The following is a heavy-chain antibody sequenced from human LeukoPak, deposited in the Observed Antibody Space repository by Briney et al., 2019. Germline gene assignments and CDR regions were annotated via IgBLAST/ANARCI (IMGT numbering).Heavy chain of an antibody. CDR1: GGSISSGIYY. CDR2: IYTNGNT. CDR3: ARDSPTYYFDY. J-gene: IGHJ4*02. V-gene: IGHV4-61*02. Sequence: SETLSLTCTVSGGSISSGIYYWSWIRQPAGEGLEWIGRIYTNGNTNYNPCLRSRVTISLDTSKNQFSLNLNSVSAADTAVYYCARDSPTYYFDYWGQGTLVTVSS.